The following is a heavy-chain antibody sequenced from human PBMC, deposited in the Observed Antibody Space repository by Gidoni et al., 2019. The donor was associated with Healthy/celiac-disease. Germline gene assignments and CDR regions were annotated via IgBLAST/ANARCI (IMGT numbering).Heavy chain of an antibody. CDR1: GGSISSSSYY. CDR2: IYYSGST. Sequence: QLQLQESGPGLVKPSETLSLTCTVSGGSISSSSYYWGWIRQPPGKGLEWIGSIYYSGSTYYNPSLKSRVTISVDTSKNQFSLKLSSVTAADTAVYYCARHSQWLAKDFDYWGQGTLVTVSS. V-gene: IGHV4-39*01. D-gene: IGHD6-19*01. CDR3: ARHSQWLAKDFDY. J-gene: IGHJ4*02.